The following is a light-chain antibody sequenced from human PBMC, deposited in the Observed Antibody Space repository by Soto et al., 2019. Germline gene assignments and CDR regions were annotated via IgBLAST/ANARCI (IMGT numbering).Light chain of an antibody. Sequence: EIVMTQSPATLSVSPGERATLSCRASQNINSNLAWYQQKPGQAPRLLIYGASTRVTGIPARFSGSGSGTECTLTISSLQSEDFSLYYCQQYNEWPPLTLGGGTKVEIK. CDR3: QQYNEWPPLT. J-gene: IGKJ4*01. CDR2: GAS. CDR1: QNINSN. V-gene: IGKV3D-15*01.